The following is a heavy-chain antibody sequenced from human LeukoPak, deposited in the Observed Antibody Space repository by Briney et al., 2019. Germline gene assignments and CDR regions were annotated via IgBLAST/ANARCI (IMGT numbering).Heavy chain of an antibody. CDR1: GYTFTGYY. J-gene: IGHJ6*02. V-gene: IGHV1-8*02. Sequence: ASVKVSCKASGYTFTGYYMHWVRQAPGQGLEWMGWMNPNSGNTGYAQKFQGRVTMTRNTSISTAYMELSSLRSEDTAVYYCARGDYDILTGHNYYYGMDVWGQGTTVTVSS. CDR2: MNPNSGNT. CDR3: ARGDYDILTGHNYYYGMDV. D-gene: IGHD3-9*01.